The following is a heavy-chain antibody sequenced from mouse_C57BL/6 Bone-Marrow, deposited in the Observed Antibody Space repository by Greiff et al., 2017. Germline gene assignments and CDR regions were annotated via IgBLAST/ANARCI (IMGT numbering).Heavy chain of an antibody. Sequence: QVQLQQPGAELVKPGASVKLSCKASGYTFTSYWMQWVKQRPGQGLEWIGEIDPSDSYTNYNQKFKGKATLTVDTSSSTAYMQLSSLTSEDSAVSYCARENHWYFDVWGTGTTVTVSS. V-gene: IGHV1-50*01. J-gene: IGHJ1*03. CDR1: GYTFTSYW. CDR3: ARENHWYFDV. CDR2: IDPSDSYT.